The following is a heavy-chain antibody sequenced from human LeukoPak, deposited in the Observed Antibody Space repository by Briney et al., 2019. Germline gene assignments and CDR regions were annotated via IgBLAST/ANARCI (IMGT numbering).Heavy chain of an antibody. CDR1: AFTFSNYA. CDR2: ISGSGGST. J-gene: IGHJ6*03. Sequence: GGSLRLSCAASAFTFSNYAMSWFRQAPGKGLEWVSAISGSGGSTYYADSVKGRFTISRDNSKNTLYLQMNSLRAEDTAVYYCAKAVKGYYYYYMDVWGKGTTVTVSS. V-gene: IGHV3-23*01. CDR3: AKAVKGYYYYYMDV.